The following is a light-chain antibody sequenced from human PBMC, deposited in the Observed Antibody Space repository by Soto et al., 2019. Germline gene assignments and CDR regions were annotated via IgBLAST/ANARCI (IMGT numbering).Light chain of an antibody. Sequence: DIVMTQSPDSLAVSLCERATINCKSSQSVLYSSNNKNYLAWYQQKPGQPPKLLIYWASTRESGVPDRFSGSGSGTDFTLTISSLQAEDVAVYYCQQYHSTLITFGQGTRLEIK. CDR1: QSVLYSSNNKNY. CDR3: QQYHSTLIT. J-gene: IGKJ5*01. V-gene: IGKV4-1*01. CDR2: WAS.